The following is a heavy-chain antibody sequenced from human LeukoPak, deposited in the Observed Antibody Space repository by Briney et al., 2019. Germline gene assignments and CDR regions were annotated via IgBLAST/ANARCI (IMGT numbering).Heavy chain of an antibody. V-gene: IGHV4-34*01. CDR1: GGSFSGYY. CDR3: ARGLNYDFWSGYYLGAFDI. CDR2: INHSGST. J-gene: IGHJ3*02. D-gene: IGHD3-3*01. Sequence: SETLSITCAVYGGSFSGYYWSWIRQPPGKGLEWIGVINHSGSTNYNPSLKSRVTISVDTSKNQFSLKLSSVTAADTAVYYCARGLNYDFWSGYYLGAFDIWGQGTMVTVSS.